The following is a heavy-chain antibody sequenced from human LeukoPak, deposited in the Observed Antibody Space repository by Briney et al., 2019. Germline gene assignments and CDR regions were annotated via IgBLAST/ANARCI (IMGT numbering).Heavy chain of an antibody. D-gene: IGHD1-26*01. CDR1: GFSVSNDY. V-gene: IGHV3-66*02. J-gene: IGHJ4*02. Sequence: GGSLRLSCAVSGFSVSNDYINWVRQAPGKGLEWVSVIYSGGSTYYADSVKGRFTISRDNSKNTLYLQMNSLRAEDTAVYYCANSYSGSYQLDYWGQGTLVTVSS. CDR2: IYSGGST. CDR3: ANSYSGSYQLDY.